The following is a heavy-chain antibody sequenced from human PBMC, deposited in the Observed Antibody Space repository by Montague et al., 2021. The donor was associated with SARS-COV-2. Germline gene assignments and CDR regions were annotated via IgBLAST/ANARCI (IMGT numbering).Heavy chain of an antibody. CDR3: ARDVVAAPGTFDY. J-gene: IGHJ4*02. V-gene: IGHV4-4*07. D-gene: IGHD6-13*01. CDR1: GASISYFY. CDR2: VSASGST. Sequence: SETLSLTCTVSGASISYFYWSWIRQPAGKGLEWIGRVSASGSTNYNPSXNSRVTMSVDTSKKQFSLRLSPVTAADTAVYYCARDVVAAPGTFDYWGQGTLVTVSS.